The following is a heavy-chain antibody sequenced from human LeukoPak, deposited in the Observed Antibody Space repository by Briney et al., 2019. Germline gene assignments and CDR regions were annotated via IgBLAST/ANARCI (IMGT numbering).Heavy chain of an antibody. CDR3: ARGSSAGDYYYYMDV. Sequence: PSETLSLTCAVYGGSFSGYYWSWIRQPPGKGLEWIGEINHSGGTNYNPSLKSRVTISVDTSKNQFSLKLSSVTAADTAVYYCARGSSAGDYYYYMDVWGKGTTVTVSS. D-gene: IGHD6-13*01. CDR2: INHSGGT. CDR1: GGSFSGYY. J-gene: IGHJ6*03. V-gene: IGHV4-34*01.